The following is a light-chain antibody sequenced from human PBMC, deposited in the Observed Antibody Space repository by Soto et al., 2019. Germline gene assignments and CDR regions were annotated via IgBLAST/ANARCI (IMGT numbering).Light chain of an antibody. CDR3: QHWNDYPRT. J-gene: IGKJ1*01. Sequence: DIHMTQSPSTLSASAGDIVTITCRASQSITMWLAWYQQKPGKAPNLLIYKTYSLESGVPSRFSGSGSGTEFTLTISSLQPDDFATYYCQHWNDYPRTFGQGTKVEVK. V-gene: IGKV1-5*03. CDR1: QSITMW. CDR2: KTY.